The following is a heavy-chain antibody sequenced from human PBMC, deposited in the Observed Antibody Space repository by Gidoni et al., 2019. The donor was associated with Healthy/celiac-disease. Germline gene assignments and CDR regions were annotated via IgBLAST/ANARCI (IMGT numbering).Heavy chain of an antibody. CDR1: GVTFGDYA. Sequence: EVQLVASGGGLVKPGRYMRLSVTASGVTFGDYAMSWFLQAPGSWLVWVVFIRGKSYGGTTEYAASVKGIFTISRDNSKSIAYLQMNSLKTEDTAVYYCTKGSGWFDPWGQGTLVTVSS. CDR3: TKGSGWFDP. D-gene: IGHD1-26*01. V-gene: IGHV3-49*05. J-gene: IGHJ5*02. CDR2: IRGKSYGGTT.